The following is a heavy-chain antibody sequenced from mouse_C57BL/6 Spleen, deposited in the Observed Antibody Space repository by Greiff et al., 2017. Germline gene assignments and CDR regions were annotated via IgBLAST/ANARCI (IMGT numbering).Heavy chain of an antibody. Sequence: QVQLQQSGAELVKPGASVKLSCKASGYTFTEYTIHWVKQRPGQGLEWIGWVYPGSGSIKYNEKFKDKATLTADKSSSTAYMELSRLTSEDSAVYFCARHGPYYGSNYFDYWGQGTTLTVSS. D-gene: IGHD1-1*01. V-gene: IGHV1-62-2*01. CDR3: ARHGPYYGSNYFDY. J-gene: IGHJ2*01. CDR2: VYPGSGSI. CDR1: GYTFTEYT.